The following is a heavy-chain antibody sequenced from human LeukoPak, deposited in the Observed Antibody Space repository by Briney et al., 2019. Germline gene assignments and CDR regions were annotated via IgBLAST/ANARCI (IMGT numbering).Heavy chain of an antibody. Sequence: GGSLRLSCTTSGFTFGDYAVSWVRQAPGKGLEWVGCFRSKAYGGTTDYAASVKGRFTISRDDSKSIAYLQMNSLKTEDTAVYYCTTPYYYGSGSYSSPGYYYYYMDVWGKGTTVTVSS. CDR3: TTPYYYGSGSYSSPGYYYYYMDV. V-gene: IGHV3-49*04. J-gene: IGHJ6*03. CDR2: FRSKAYGGTT. CDR1: GFTFGDYA. D-gene: IGHD3-10*01.